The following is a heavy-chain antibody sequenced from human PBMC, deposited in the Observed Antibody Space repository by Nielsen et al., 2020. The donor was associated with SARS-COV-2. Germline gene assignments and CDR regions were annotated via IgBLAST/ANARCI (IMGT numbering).Heavy chain of an antibody. Sequence: GGSLRLSCAASGFTFSSYAMSWVRQAPGKGLEWVSAISGSGGSTYYADSVKGRFTISRDNSKNTLYLQMNSLRAEDTAVYYCARRGYCSGGSCSDYYYGMDVWGQGTTVTVSS. CDR2: ISGSGGST. CDR3: ARRGYCSGGSCSDYYYGMDV. CDR1: GFTFSSYA. D-gene: IGHD2-15*01. V-gene: IGHV3-23*01. J-gene: IGHJ6*02.